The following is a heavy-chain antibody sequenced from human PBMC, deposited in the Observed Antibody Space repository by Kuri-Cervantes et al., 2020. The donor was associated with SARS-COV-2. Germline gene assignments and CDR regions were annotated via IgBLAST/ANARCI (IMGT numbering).Heavy chain of an antibody. CDR3: ARVVCGGSYYAWGY. V-gene: IGHV1-2*02. J-gene: IGHJ4*02. CDR1: GYSFTGYY. Sequence: ASVKVSCKASGYSFTGYYMHWVRQAPGQGLEWMGWINPNSGGTNYAQKFQGRVTMTRDTSISTAYMELSRLRSDDTAVYYCARVVCGGSYYAWGYWGQGTLVTVSS. D-gene: IGHD1-26*01. CDR2: INPNSGGT.